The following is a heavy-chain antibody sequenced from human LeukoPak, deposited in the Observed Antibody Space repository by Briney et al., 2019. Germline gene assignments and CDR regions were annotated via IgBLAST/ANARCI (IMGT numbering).Heavy chain of an antibody. V-gene: IGHV1-2*02. CDR3: ARDVHDYGGNSGFDY. CDR2: INPSSGDA. CDR1: GYFFIYYY. J-gene: IGHJ4*01. D-gene: IGHD4-23*01. Sequence: ASVKVSCKASGYFFIYYYMHWVRQAPGQGLEWRGWINPSSGDANYAQKFQGRVTMTSDTSISTAYLELNRLRADDTAIYFCARDVHDYGGNSGFDYWGQGSLVIVSS.